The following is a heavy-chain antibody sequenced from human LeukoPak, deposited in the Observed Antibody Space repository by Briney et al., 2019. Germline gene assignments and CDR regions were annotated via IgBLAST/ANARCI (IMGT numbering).Heavy chain of an antibody. CDR3: ARDRGIAAAGTYDY. V-gene: IGHV4-59*01. CDR2: IYYSGST. D-gene: IGHD6-13*01. Sequence: SQSRSLTCAVSGGSISSDYWSWIRQPPGKGLEWVGYIYYSGSTDYNPSLKSRVTISVNTSKNQFSLKLSSVTPAATAGYYCARDRGIAAAGTYDYWGQGTLVTVSS. J-gene: IGHJ4*02. CDR1: GGSISSDY.